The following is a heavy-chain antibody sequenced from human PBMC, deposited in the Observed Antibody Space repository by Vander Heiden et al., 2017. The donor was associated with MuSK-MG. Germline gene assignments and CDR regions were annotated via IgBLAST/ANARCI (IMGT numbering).Heavy chain of an antibody. CDR1: GFTFRSYG. Sequence: VQLLETGGGLVQPGGSLRLSCAASGFTFRSYGMSWVRQGPRKGLGWVLAISGSGGSTFYADAVKGRFTISRDNSKNTMYLQMTRMRAEDTAVYYFTIAGASRRDYFDYCGQGTLVTVSS. J-gene: IGHJ4*02. CDR3: TIAGASRRDYFDY. V-gene: IGHV3-23*01. CDR2: ISGSGGST.